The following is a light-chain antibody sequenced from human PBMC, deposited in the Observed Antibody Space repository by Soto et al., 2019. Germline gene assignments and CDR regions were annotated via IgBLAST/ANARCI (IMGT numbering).Light chain of an antibody. J-gene: IGLJ1*01. CDR3: SLYTSSSLYV. CDR2: EVS. CDR1: SSDVGSYNR. Sequence: QSALSQPPSVSGSPGQSVTISCTGTSSDVGSYNRVSWYQQPPGTAPKLMIYEVSNRPSGVPDRFSGSKSGNTASLTMSGLQAEDDADYYCSLYTSSSLYVFGTGTKVTVL. V-gene: IGLV2-18*01.